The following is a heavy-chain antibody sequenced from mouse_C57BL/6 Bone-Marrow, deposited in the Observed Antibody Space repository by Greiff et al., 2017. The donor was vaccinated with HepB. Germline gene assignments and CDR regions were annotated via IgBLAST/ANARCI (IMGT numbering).Heavy chain of an antibody. J-gene: IGHJ3*01. CDR3: ARALPYYYGSSPFAY. CDR1: GYAFSSYW. V-gene: IGHV1-80*01. D-gene: IGHD1-1*01. CDR2: IYPGDGDT. Sequence: QVQLQQSGAELVKPGASVKISCKASGYAFSSYWMNWVKQRPGKGLEWIGQIYPGDGDTNYNGKFKGKATLTADKSSSTAYMQLSSLTSEDSAVYFCARALPYYYGSSPFAYWGQGTLVTVSA.